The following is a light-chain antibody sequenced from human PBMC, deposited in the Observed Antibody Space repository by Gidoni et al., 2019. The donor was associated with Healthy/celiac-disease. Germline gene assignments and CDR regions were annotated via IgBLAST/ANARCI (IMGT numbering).Light chain of an antibody. J-gene: IGKJ3*01. Sequence: EIVLTQSPATLSLSPGERATLSCRASQSVSSYLACYQQKPGQAPRLLIYDASNRATGLPARFSGSGSGTDFTLTISSLEPEDFAVYYCQQRSNWPPLFTFGPGTKVDIK. CDR1: QSVSSY. CDR2: DAS. CDR3: QQRSNWPPLFT. V-gene: IGKV3-11*01.